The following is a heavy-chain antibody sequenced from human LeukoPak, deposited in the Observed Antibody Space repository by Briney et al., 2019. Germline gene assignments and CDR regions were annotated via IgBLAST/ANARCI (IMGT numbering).Heavy chain of an antibody. CDR1: GFTFSSYA. V-gene: IGHV3-23*01. CDR2: ISGSGGST. D-gene: IGHD3-9*01. J-gene: IGHJ4*02. Sequence: GGSLRLSCAASGFTFSSYATSWVRQAPGKGLEWVSAISGSGGSTYYADSVKGRFTISRDNSKNTLYLQMNSLRAEDTAVYYCANVNFGWLLLFDYWGQGTLVTVSS. CDR3: ANVNFGWLLLFDY.